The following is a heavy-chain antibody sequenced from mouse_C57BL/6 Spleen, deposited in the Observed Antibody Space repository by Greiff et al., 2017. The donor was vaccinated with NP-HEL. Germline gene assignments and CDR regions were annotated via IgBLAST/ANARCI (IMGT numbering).Heavy chain of an antibody. D-gene: IGHD2-4*01. J-gene: IGHJ3*01. Sequence: EVMLVESGGGLVKPGGSLKLSCAASGFTFSDYGMHWVRQAPEKGLEWVAYISSGSSTIYYVDTVKGRFTISRDNAKNTLFLQMTSLRSEDTAMYYCARDYDYAWFAYWGQGTLVTVSA. CDR3: ARDYDYAWFAY. CDR1: GFTFSDYG. V-gene: IGHV5-17*01. CDR2: ISSGSSTI.